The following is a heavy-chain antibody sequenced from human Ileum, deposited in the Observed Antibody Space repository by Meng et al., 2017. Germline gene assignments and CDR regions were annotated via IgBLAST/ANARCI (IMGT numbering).Heavy chain of an antibody. CDR2: IDISGETT. J-gene: IGHJ4*02. V-gene: IGHV3-23*01. CDR1: GFPLRTPA. CDR3: AKEIRHNDY. Sequence: GGSLRLSCAVSGFPLRTPAMSWVRQAPGKGLEWISSIDISGETTSYADSVKGRFTISRDNSKNTVSWQMNNLRAQDTAVYYCAKEIRHNDYRGQGTLVTVSS. D-gene: IGHD2-21*01.